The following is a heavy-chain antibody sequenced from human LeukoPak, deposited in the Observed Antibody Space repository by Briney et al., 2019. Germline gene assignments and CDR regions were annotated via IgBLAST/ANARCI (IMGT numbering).Heavy chain of an antibody. Sequence: GASVKVSCKASGYTFTSYAMHWVRQAPGQRLEWMGWINAGNGNTKYSQKFQGRVTITRDTSASTAYMELSSLRSEDTAVYYCARVLRYGDYVSWFDPWGQGTLVTVSS. CDR2: INAGNGNT. V-gene: IGHV1-3*01. D-gene: IGHD4-17*01. CDR1: GYTFTSYA. J-gene: IGHJ5*02. CDR3: ARVLRYGDYVSWFDP.